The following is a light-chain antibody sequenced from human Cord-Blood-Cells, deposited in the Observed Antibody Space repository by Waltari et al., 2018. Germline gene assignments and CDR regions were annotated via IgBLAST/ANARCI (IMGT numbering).Light chain of an antibody. Sequence: QSALTQPASVSGSPGQSITISCPGTSSDVGGYNYVSWYQQHPGKAPKLMIYDVSNRPSGVSNRFSGSNAGNTASLTISGLQAEDEADYYCSSYTSSSTYVVFGGGTKLTVL. V-gene: IGLV2-14*01. CDR2: DVS. CDR3: SSYTSSSTYVV. CDR1: SSDVGGYNY. J-gene: IGLJ2*01.